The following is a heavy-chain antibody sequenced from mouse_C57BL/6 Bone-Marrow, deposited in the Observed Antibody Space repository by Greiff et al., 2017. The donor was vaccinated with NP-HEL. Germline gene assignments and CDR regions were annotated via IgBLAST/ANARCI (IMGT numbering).Heavy chain of an antibody. J-gene: IGHJ1*03. CDR2: FHPYNDDT. CDR3: ARRYYGSRGYWYFDV. CDR1: GYTFTTYP. D-gene: IGHD1-1*01. V-gene: IGHV1-47*01. Sequence: QVHVKQSGAELVKPGASVKMSCKASGYTFTTYPIEWMKQNHGKSLEWIGNFHPYNDDTKYNEKFKGKATLTVEKSSSTVYLELSRLTSDDSAVYYCARRYYGSRGYWYFDVWGTGTTVTVSS.